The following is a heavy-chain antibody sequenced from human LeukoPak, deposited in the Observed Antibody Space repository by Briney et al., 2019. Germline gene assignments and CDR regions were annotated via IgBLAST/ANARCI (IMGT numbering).Heavy chain of an antibody. CDR1: GFTFSSYS. Sequence: GGSLRLSCAASGFTFSSYSIKWVRQAPGKGLEWVSAISGSGGSTYYADSVKGRFTISRDNSKNTLYLQMNSLRAEDTAVYYCAKIGVRWYYYWGQGTLVTVSS. V-gene: IGHV3-23*01. J-gene: IGHJ4*02. CDR2: ISGSGGST. CDR3: AKIGVRWYYY. D-gene: IGHD4-23*01.